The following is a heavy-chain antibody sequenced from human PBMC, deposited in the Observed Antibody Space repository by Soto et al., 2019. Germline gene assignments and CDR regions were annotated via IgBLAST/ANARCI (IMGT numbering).Heavy chain of an antibody. Sequence: EVHLLESGGGLVQPGGSLRLSCAASGFTFSSFAMSWVRQAPGKGLEWVSAIGSRGDSTYYADSVKGRFTISRDNSKNTLYLQMNSLRAEDTAVYHCAKDLVDAYNICGLFDSWSQATLVTVTP. V-gene: IGHV3-23*01. CDR1: GFTFSSFA. CDR3: AKDLVDAYNICGLFDS. CDR2: IGSRGDST. D-gene: IGHD3-10*01. J-gene: IGHJ4*02.